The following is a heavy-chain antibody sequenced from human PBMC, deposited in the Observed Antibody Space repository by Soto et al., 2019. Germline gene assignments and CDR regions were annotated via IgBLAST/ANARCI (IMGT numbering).Heavy chain of an antibody. D-gene: IGHD4-17*01. J-gene: IGHJ5*02. CDR1: GFTFSSYA. V-gene: IGHV3-23*01. CDR2: ISGSGGST. Sequence: GGSLRLSCAASGFTFSSYAMGWVRQAPGKGLEWVSAISGSGGSTYYADSVKGRFTISRDNSKNTLYLQMNSLRAEDTAVYYCAKDPHGDYAPNWFDPWGQGTLVTVSS. CDR3: AKDPHGDYAPNWFDP.